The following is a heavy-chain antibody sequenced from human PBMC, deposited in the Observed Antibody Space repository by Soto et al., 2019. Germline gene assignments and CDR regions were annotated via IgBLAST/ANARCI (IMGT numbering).Heavy chain of an antibody. D-gene: IGHD3-3*01. CDR1: GFIFRSYG. Sequence: QVQLVESGGGVVQPGRSLRLSCEASGFIFRSYGMHWVRQAPGKGLEWVAVISYDGTNKYYADSVKGRFTISRDNSKNTLSLYMNSLRAEDTAVYYCAKEFRFLECVFEVSVYGMDVWGQGTTVTVTS. V-gene: IGHV3-30*18. CDR2: ISYDGTNK. CDR3: AKEFRFLECVFEVSVYGMDV. J-gene: IGHJ6*02.